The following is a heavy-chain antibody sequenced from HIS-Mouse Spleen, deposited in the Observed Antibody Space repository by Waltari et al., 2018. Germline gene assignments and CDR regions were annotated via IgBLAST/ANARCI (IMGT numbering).Heavy chain of an antibody. J-gene: IGHJ4*02. V-gene: IGHV3-30*18. CDR3: AKGASGSYYPFDY. CDR2: ISYDGSNK. D-gene: IGHD3-10*01. CDR1: GFTFSRYG. Sequence: QVQLVESGGGVVQPGRSLRLSCAASGFTFSRYGMHWVRQAPGKGLEWVAVISYDGSNKYYADSVKGRFTISRDNSKNTLYLQMNSLRAEDTAVYYCAKGASGSYYPFDYWGQGTLVTVSS.